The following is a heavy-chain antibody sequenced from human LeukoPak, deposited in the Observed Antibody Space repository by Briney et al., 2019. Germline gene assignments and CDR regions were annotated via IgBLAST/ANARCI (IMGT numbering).Heavy chain of an antibody. J-gene: IGHJ4*02. CDR2: ISAYNGNT. Sequence: PGASVKVSCKASGYTFTSYGISWVRQAPGQGLEWMGWISAYNGNTNYAQKLQGRVTMTTDTSISTAYMELSRLRSDDTAVYYCARDADYGSGSFLHYWGQGTLVTVSS. CDR1: GYTFTSYG. V-gene: IGHV1-18*01. CDR3: ARDADYGSGSFLHY. D-gene: IGHD3-10*01.